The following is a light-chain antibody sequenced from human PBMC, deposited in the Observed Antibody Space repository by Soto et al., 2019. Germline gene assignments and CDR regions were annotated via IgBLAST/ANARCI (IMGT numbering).Light chain of an antibody. V-gene: IGLV1-36*01. CDR1: SFNIGDNA. CDR2: YDD. CDR3: SAWEDTLNGFV. J-gene: IGLJ1*01. Sequence: QSVLTQPPSVAEAPRQRVTISCSGSSFNIGDNAVNWYQQFPGKAPKLLIYYDDLLPSGVSDRFSGSKSGTSASLVISGLQSDDEADYYCSAWEDTLNGFVFGTGTKLTVL.